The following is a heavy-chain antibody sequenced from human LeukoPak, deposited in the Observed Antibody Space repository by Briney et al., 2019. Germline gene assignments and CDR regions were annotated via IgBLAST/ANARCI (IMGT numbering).Heavy chain of an antibody. Sequence: GSFXXYXXSXXRQPPGKGLEWIGEINHSGSTNYNPSLKSRVTISVDTSKNQFSLKLSSVTAADTAVYYCARGLNYYYYGMDVWGKGTTVTVSS. CDR1: GSFXXYX. CDR3: ARGLNYYYYGMDV. CDR2: INHSGST. J-gene: IGHJ6*04. V-gene: IGHV4-34*01.